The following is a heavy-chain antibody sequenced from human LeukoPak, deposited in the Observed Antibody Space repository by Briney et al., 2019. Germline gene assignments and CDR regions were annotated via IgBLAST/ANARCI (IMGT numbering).Heavy chain of an antibody. CDR1: GFTFSSYG. D-gene: IGHD6-6*01. J-gene: IGHJ6*03. CDR2: IRYDGNNE. Sequence: GGSLRLSCAASGFTFSSYGMHWVRQAPGKGLEWVAFIRYDGNNEYFADSVRGRFTISRDNSKNTLYLQMNSLRAEDTAVYYCAKFGEQLAPPPSSYMDVWGKGTTVTVSS. CDR3: AKFGEQLAPPPSSYMDV. V-gene: IGHV3-30*02.